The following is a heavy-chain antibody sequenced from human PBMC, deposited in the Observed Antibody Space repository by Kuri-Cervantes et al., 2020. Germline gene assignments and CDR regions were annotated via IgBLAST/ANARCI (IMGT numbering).Heavy chain of an antibody. D-gene: IGHD6-19*01. CDR3: ARDSRAVAGQGYYYYYYMDV. CDR2: IYHSGST. CDR1: GYSISSGYY. Sequence: SQTLSLTGAVSGYSISSGYYWGWIRQPPGKGLEWIGSIYHSGSTYYNPSLKSRVTISVDTSKNQFSLKLSSVTAADTAAYYCARDSRAVAGQGYYYYYYMDVWGKGTTVTVSS. J-gene: IGHJ6*03. V-gene: IGHV4-38-2*02.